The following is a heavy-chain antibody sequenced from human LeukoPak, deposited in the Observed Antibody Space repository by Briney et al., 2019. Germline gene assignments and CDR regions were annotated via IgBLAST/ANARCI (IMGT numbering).Heavy chain of an antibody. J-gene: IGHJ4*02. Sequence: SETLSLTCTVSGGSISTYHWSWIRQPPGKGLEWIGHINYSGTTHYNPSLKSRVTISVDTSNNEFSLKLSSVTAADTAVYYCARGIGRDGYNAYFDYWGQGTLVTVSS. V-gene: IGHV4-59*01. D-gene: IGHD5-24*01. CDR2: INYSGTT. CDR1: GGSISTYH. CDR3: ARGIGRDGYNAYFDY.